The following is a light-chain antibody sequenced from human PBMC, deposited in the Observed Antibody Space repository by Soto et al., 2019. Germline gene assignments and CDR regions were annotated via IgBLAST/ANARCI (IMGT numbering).Light chain of an antibody. CDR1: GSDIGVYDY. CDR2: EVS. V-gene: IGLV2-14*01. CDR3: CSYANTRTGL. Sequence: QSALTQPASVSGSPGQSITISCTGSGSDIGVYDYVSWYQHHPGKAPKLIISEVSDRPSGVSNRFSGSKSGNTASLTISGLQAEDEADYYCCSYANTRTGLFGGGTKLTVL. J-gene: IGLJ3*02.